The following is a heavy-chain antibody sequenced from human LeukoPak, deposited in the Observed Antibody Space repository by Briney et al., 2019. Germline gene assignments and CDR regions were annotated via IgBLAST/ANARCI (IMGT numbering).Heavy chain of an antibody. J-gene: IGHJ4*02. CDR2: IIPILGIA. V-gene: IGHV1-69*02. D-gene: IGHD1-26*01. CDR1: GGTFSIYT. Sequence: SVNVSCKASGGTFSIYTISWVRQAPGQGLEWMGRIIPILGIANYAQKFQGRVTITADKSTSTAYMELSSLRSEDTAVYYCARAVGATMPHFDYWGQGTLVTVSS. CDR3: ARAVGATMPHFDY.